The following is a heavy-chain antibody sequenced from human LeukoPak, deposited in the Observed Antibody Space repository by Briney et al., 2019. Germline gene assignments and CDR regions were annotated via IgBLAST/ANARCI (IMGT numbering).Heavy chain of an antibody. CDR3: AKALKPAATVRFDP. CDR1: GYTFTGYY. CDR2: INPNSGGT. D-gene: IGHD2-2*01. J-gene: IGHJ5*02. V-gene: IGHV1-2*02. Sequence: GASVKVSCKASGYTFTGYYMHWVRQAPGQGLEWMGWINPNSGGTNYAQKFQGRVTMTRDTSISTAYMELSRLRSDDTAVYYCAKALKPAATVRFDPWGQGTLVTVSS.